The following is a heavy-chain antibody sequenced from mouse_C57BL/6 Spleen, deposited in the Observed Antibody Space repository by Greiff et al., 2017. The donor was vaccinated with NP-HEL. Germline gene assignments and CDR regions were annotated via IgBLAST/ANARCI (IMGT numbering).Heavy chain of an antibody. Sequence: VQLQQSGAELVKAGASVKMSCKASGYTFTSYWMHWVKQRLGQGLEWFAETNPTNGRTYYNEKFKSKATLTVDKSSSTAYMLLSSPTFADSAVYDCARIKKIVATYFDYWGQGTTLAVAS. CDR1: GYTFTSYW. J-gene: IGHJ2*01. CDR2: TNPTNGRT. CDR3: ARIKKIVATYFDY. V-gene: IGHV1S81*02. D-gene: IGHD1-1*01.